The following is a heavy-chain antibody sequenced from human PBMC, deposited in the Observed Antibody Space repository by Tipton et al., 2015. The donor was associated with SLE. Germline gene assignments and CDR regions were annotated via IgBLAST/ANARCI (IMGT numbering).Heavy chain of an antibody. CDR2: LDPEDDET. V-gene: IGHV1-69-2*01. D-gene: IGHD5-24*01. CDR1: GYTFTDYY. J-gene: IGHJ4*02. CDR3: SSGRGVKMTTNLFDY. Sequence: QSGPEVKKPGATVKISCKASGYTFTDYYMNWVQQAPGKGLEWMGRLDPEDDETVYAEKFQGRITLTADTSTDTAYMELTSLRSEDTAVYYCSSGRGVKMTTNLFDYWGQGTLLTVSP.